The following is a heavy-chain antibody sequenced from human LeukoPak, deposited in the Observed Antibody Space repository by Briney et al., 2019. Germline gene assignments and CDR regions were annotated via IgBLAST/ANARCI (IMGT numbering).Heavy chain of an antibody. J-gene: IGHJ6*02. CDR1: GFTFDAYV. CDR2: ISWNSASI. V-gene: IGHV3-9*01. CDR3: AKDIRGATVTDYGMDV. D-gene: IGHD4-17*01. Sequence: GRSLRLSCTAFGFTFDAYVMHWVRQVPRKGLEWVSGISWNSASIGYADSVKGRFTISRDNAKNFLYLQMNSLRVEDTALYYCAKDIRGATVTDYGMDVWGQGTTVTVSS.